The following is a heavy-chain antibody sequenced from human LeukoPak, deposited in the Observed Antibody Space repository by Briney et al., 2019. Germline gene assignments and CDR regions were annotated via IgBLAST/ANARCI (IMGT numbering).Heavy chain of an antibody. D-gene: IGHD3-22*01. CDR2: IKQDGSEK. CDR3: ARPSYYYDSSGYYY. V-gene: IGHV3-7*01. Sequence: PGGSLRLSCAASGFTFSSYWMSWVRQAPGKGLEWVANIKQDGSEKYYVDSVKGRFTISRDNAKNSLYLQMNSLRAEYTAVYYCARPSYYYDSSGYYYWGQGTLVTVPS. CDR1: GFTFSSYW. J-gene: IGHJ4*02.